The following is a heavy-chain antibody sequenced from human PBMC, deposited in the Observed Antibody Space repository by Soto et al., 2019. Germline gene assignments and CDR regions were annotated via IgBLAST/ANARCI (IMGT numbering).Heavy chain of an antibody. D-gene: IGHD2-21*01. CDR1: GDSITSNSYF. V-gene: IGHV4-39*01. CDR3: ARCGGGGWFDP. Sequence: PSETLSLTCTVSGDSITSNSYFWAWIRQPPGKGLEWIGSIYYSGTTYYNPSLKSRVTISVDRSKNQFSLKLSSVTAADTAVYYCARCGGGGWFDPWGQGTLVTVSS. J-gene: IGHJ5*02. CDR2: IYYSGTT.